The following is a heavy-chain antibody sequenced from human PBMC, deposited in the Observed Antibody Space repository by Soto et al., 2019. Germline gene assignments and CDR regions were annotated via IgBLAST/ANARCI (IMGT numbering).Heavy chain of an antibody. D-gene: IGHD1-7*01. CDR1: GGSISSYN. Sequence: QVQLQESGPGLVKPSETLSLTCTVSGGSISSYNWSWIRQPAGKGLEWIGGIYTSGSTNYNPSLKSRVTMSVDTSKNQFSLKLSSVTAADTAVYYCARVGWNYARYFDYWGQGTLVTVSS. CDR3: ARVGWNYARYFDY. V-gene: IGHV4-4*07. CDR2: IYTSGST. J-gene: IGHJ4*02.